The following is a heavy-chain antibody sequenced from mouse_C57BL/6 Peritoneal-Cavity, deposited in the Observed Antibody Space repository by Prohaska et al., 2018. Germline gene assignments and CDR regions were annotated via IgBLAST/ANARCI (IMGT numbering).Heavy chain of an antibody. D-gene: IGHD2-4*01. J-gene: IGHJ3*01. V-gene: IGHV4-1*01. CDR1: GIDFSRYW. CDR3: ARPDDYAWLAY. Sequence: EVKLLQSGGGLVQPGGSLKLSCAASGIDFSRYWMSWVRRAPGKGLEWIGEINPDSSTINYAPSLKDKFIISRDNAKNTLYLQMSKVRSEDTALYYCARPDDYAWLAYWGQGTQVTVSA. CDR2: INPDSSTI.